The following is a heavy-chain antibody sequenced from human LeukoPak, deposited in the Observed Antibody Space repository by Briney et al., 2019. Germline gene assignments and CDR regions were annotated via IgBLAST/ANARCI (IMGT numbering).Heavy chain of an antibody. J-gene: IGHJ6*03. D-gene: IGHD4-17*01. Sequence: ASVKVSCKASGYTFTSYYMHWVRQAPGQGLEWMGIINPSGGSTSCAQKFQGRVTTTRDMSTSTVYMELSSLRSEDTAVYYCAREPGGTVTSLYYYYYMDVWGKGTTVTVSS. CDR2: INPSGGST. CDR1: GYTFTSYY. V-gene: IGHV1-46*01. CDR3: AREPGGTVTSLYYYYYMDV.